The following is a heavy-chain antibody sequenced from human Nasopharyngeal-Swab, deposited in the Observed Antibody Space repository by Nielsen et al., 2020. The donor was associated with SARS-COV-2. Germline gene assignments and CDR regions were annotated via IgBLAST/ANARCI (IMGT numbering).Heavy chain of an antibody. CDR2: IIPSGGST. J-gene: IGHJ6*02. D-gene: IGHD6-6*01. CDR3: AAAKAARQGYYYYGMDV. Sequence: VSVKVYCKASGYPFNTYYMHWERKEHGQGNEWMGLIIPSGGSTTYAQRLQGRVTMTRDTSTTTFYMELSSLRFEDTAVYYCAAAKAARQGYYYYGMDVWGQGTTVTVSS. CDR1: GYPFNTYY. V-gene: IGHV1-46*02.